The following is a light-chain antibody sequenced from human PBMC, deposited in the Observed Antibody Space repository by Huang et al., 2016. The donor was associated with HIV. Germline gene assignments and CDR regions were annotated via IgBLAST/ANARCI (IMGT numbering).Light chain of an antibody. CDR3: QQYNNWPPWT. CDR1: AGVSNN. V-gene: IGKV3D-15*01. Sequence: IVMTQSPATLSVSPGERATLSCRASAGVSNNVAWYQQRPGQTPRLLVHGASTRHTGIPAKCRGRGAGTEFTLTITSLQPEDSAVYYCQQYNNWPPWTFGPGTQVEI. CDR2: GAS. J-gene: IGKJ1*01.